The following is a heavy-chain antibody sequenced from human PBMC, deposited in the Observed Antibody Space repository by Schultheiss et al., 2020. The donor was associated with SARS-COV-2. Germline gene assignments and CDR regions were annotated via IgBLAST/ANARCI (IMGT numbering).Heavy chain of an antibody. CDR1: GFTFSSYD. J-gene: IGHJ4*02. Sequence: GGSLRLSCAASGFTFSSYDMHWVRQATGKGLEWVSAIGTAGDPYYPGSVKGRFTISRDNAKNSLYLQMNSLRAEDTAVYYCARHEKDIVVVVAADTFDYWGQGTLVTVSS. CDR2: IGTAGDP. D-gene: IGHD2-15*01. V-gene: IGHV3-13*05. CDR3: ARHEKDIVVVVAADTFDY.